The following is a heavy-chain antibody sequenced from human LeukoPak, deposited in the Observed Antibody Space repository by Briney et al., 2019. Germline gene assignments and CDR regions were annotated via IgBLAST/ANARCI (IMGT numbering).Heavy chain of an antibody. CDR1: GFTVSSNS. CDR3: TRGSHYYYDSSGYYSRY. D-gene: IGHD3-22*01. V-gene: IGHV3-49*04. J-gene: IGHJ4*02. Sequence: PGGSLRLSCTVSGFTVSSNSMSWVRQAPGKGLEWVGFIRSKAYGGTTEYAASVKGRFTISRDDSKSIAYLQMNSLKTEDTAVYYCTRGSHYYYDSSGYYSRYWGQGTLVTVSS. CDR2: IRSKAYGGTT.